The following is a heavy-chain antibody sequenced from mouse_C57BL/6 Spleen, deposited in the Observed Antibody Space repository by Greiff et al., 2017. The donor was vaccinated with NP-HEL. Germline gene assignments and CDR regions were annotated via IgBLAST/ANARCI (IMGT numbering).Heavy chain of an antibody. CDR1: GYTFTSYT. V-gene: IGHV1-4*01. J-gene: IGHJ1*03. D-gene: IGHD1-1*01. Sequence: VQLQQSGAELARPGASVKMSCKASGYTFTSYTMHWVKQRPGQGLEWIGYINPSSGYTKYNQKFKDKATLTADKSSSTAYMQLSSLTSEDSAVYYCARNYLITTVVAIRYFDVWGTGTTVTVSS. CDR2: INPSSGYT. CDR3: ARNYLITTVVAIRYFDV.